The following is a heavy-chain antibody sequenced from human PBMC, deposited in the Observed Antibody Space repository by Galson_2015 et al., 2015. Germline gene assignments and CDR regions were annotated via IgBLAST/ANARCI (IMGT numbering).Heavy chain of an antibody. J-gene: IGHJ4*02. CDR3: ARRRRSYSSGWYGSTTNFDY. Sequence: SETLSLTCAVYGGSFSGYYWSWIRQPPGKGLEWIGEINHSGSTNYNPSLKSRVTISVDTSKNQFSLKLSSVTAADTAVYYCARRRRSYSSGWYGSTTNFDYWGQATLVTVSS. D-gene: IGHD6-19*01. CDR1: GGSFSGYY. CDR2: INHSGST. V-gene: IGHV4-34*01.